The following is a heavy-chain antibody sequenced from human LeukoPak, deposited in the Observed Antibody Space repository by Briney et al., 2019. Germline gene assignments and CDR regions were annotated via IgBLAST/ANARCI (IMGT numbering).Heavy chain of an antibody. V-gene: IGHV4-39*01. CDR2: IYYSGST. J-gene: IGHJ4*02. CDR3: VGTMIVVVSDY. CDR1: GGSISSSSYY. Sequence: SETLSLTCTVSGGSISSSSYYWGWIRQPPGKGLEWIGSIYYSGSTYYNPSLKSRVTISVDTPKNQFSLKLSSVTAADTAVYYCVGTMIVVVSDYWGQGTLVTVSS. D-gene: IGHD3-22*01.